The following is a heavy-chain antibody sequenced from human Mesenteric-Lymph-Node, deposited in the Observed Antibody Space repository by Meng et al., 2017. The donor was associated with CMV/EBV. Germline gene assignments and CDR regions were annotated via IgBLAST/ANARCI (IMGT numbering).Heavy chain of an antibody. D-gene: IGHD4-23*01. J-gene: IGHJ4*02. Sequence: RLSCAASGFTFSSYAMTWVRQAPGKGLEWVSSISVSGGTTNSADSVKGRFTISRDNTKDTLYVQMDSLRVEDTAIYYCAKGGNPLDYWGQGTLVTVSS. V-gene: IGHV3-23*01. CDR3: AKGGNPLDY. CDR2: ISVSGGTT. CDR1: GFTFSSYA.